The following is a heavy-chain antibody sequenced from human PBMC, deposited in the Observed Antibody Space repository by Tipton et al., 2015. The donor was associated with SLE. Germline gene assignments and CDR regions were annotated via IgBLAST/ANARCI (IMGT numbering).Heavy chain of an antibody. J-gene: IGHJ4*02. CDR2: INHSGST. D-gene: IGHD6-13*01. V-gene: IGHV4-34*01. CDR1: GGSISGYY. CDR3: ARDLGSSGSFDY. Sequence: TLSLTCAVYGGSISGYYWSWIRQPPGKGLEWIGEINHSGSTNYNPSLKSRVTISVDTSKNQFSLKLSSVTAADTAVYYCARDLGSSGSFDYWGQGTLVTVSS.